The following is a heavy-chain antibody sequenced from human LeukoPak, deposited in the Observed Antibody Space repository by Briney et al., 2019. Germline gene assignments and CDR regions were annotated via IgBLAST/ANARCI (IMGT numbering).Heavy chain of an antibody. J-gene: IGHJ3*02. D-gene: IGHD3-22*01. V-gene: IGHV4-34*01. Sequence: SETLSLTCAVYGGSFSGYYWSWIRQPPGKGLEWIGEINHSGSTNYNPSLKSRVTISVDTSKNQFSLKLSSVTAADTAVYYCATDYYDSSGYYGGAFDIWGQGTMVTVSS. CDR1: GGSFSGYY. CDR2: INHSGST. CDR3: ATDYYDSSGYYGGAFDI.